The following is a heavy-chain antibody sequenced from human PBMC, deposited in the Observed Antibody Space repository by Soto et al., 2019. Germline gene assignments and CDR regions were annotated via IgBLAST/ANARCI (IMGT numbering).Heavy chain of an antibody. J-gene: IGHJ5*02. Sequence: PGGSLRLSCAASGFTFSSYWMSWVRQAPGKGLEWVANIKQDGSEKYYVDSVKGRFTISRGNAKNSLYLQMNSLRAEDTAVYYCAGDQTVAAPWFDPWGQGTLVTVSS. CDR2: IKQDGSEK. CDR1: GFTFSSYW. D-gene: IGHD6-19*01. CDR3: AGDQTVAAPWFDP. V-gene: IGHV3-7*03.